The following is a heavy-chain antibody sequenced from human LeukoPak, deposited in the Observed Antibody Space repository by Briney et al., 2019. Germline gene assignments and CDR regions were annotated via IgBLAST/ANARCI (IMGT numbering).Heavy chain of an antibody. CDR3: ARDLPDYDILTGYTYYYYGMDV. V-gene: IGHV1-18*04. CDR1: GYTFTSYG. J-gene: IGHJ6*04. D-gene: IGHD3-9*01. CDR2: ISAYNGNT. Sequence: GASVKVSCKASGYTFTSYGISWVRQAPGQGLEWMGWISAYNGNTNYAQKLQGRVTMTTDTSTSTAYMELRSLRSDDTAVYYRARDLPDYDILTGYTYYYYGMDVWGKGTTVTVSS.